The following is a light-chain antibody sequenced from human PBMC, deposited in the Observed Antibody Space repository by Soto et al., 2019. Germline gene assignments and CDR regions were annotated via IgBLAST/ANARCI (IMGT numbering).Light chain of an antibody. V-gene: IGKV3-20*01. Sequence: EIVLTQSPATLSFSLWERATPSCRASQRVSSGYLAWYQQKPGQAPRLLIYGASNRATDIPDRFSGRGSGADFTLTISRLEPEDFAVFYCQHYDSLPITFGQGTRLEI. J-gene: IGKJ5*01. CDR2: GAS. CDR1: QRVSSGY. CDR3: QHYDSLPIT.